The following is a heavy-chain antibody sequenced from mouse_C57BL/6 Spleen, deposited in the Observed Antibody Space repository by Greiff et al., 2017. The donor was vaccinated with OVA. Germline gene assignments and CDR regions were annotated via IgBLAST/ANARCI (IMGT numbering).Heavy chain of an antibody. CDR1: GYTFTDYN. Sequence: VQLQQSGPELVKPGASVKIPCKASGYTFTDYNMDWVKQSHGKSLEWIGDINPNNGGTIYNQKFKGKATLTVDKSSSTAYMELRSLTSEDTAVYYCARGDGYDRGFAYWGQGTLVTVSA. CDR2: INPNNGGT. V-gene: IGHV1-18*01. J-gene: IGHJ3*01. CDR3: ARGDGYDRGFAY. D-gene: IGHD2-2*01.